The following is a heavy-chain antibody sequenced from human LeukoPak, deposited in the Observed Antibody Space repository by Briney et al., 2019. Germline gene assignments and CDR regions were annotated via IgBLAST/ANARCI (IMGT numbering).Heavy chain of an antibody. Sequence: KPGESLKISCKGSGYSFTSYWIGWVRQMPGKGLEWMGIIYPGDSDTRYSPSFQGQVTISADKSISTAYLQWSSLKASDTAMYYCARQYYYDSSGYYFSFAFDIWGQGTMVTVSS. D-gene: IGHD3-22*01. CDR1: GYSFTSYW. CDR3: ARQYYYDSSGYYFSFAFDI. V-gene: IGHV5-51*01. CDR2: IYPGDSDT. J-gene: IGHJ3*02.